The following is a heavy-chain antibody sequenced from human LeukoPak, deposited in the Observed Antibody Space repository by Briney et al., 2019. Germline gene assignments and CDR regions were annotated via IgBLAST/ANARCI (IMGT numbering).Heavy chain of an antibody. CDR2: IIPIFGTA. D-gene: IGHD4/OR15-4a*01. J-gene: IGHJ3*02. Sequence: SVKVSCKASGGTFSSYAISWVRQAPGQGLEWMGGIIPIFGTANYAQKFQGRVTITTDESTSTAYMELSSLRSEDTAVYYCASALMVADAFDIWGQGTMVTVSS. CDR3: ASALMVADAFDI. V-gene: IGHV1-69*05. CDR1: GGTFSSYA.